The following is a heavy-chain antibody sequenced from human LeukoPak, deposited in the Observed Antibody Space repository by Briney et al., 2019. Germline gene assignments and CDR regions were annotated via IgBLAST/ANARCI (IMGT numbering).Heavy chain of an antibody. CDR1: GGSFSGYY. J-gene: IGHJ4*02. Sequence: SETLSLTCAVYGGSFSGYYWSWIRQPPGKGLEWIGEINHSGSTNYNPSLKSRVTISVDTSKNQFSLKLSSVTAADTAVYYCARLNSGSYPPYYFDYWGQGTLVTVSS. V-gene: IGHV4-34*01. CDR3: ARLNSGSYPPYYFDY. CDR2: INHSGST. D-gene: IGHD1-26*01.